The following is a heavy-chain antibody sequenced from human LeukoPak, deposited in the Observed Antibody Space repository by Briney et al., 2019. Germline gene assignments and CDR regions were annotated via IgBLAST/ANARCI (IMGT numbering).Heavy chain of an antibody. Sequence: GGSLRLSCAASGFTFSSYWMHWVRQAPGKGLVWVSRINTDGSSTSYADSVKGRFTISRDNAKNTLYLQMNSLRAEDTAVYYCAREMTTVTTGFDYWGQGTLVTVSS. J-gene: IGHJ4*02. D-gene: IGHD4-11*01. CDR2: INTDGSST. V-gene: IGHV3-74*01. CDR3: AREMTTVTTGFDY. CDR1: GFTFSSYW.